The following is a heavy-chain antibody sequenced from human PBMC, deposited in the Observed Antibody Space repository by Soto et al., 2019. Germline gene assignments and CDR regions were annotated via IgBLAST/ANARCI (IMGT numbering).Heavy chain of an antibody. D-gene: IGHD6-13*01. CDR2: IYWDDDK. CDR3: AHTGIAAGGRTDEPFYI. V-gene: IGHV2-5*02. J-gene: IGHJ3*02. CDR1: GFSLSTSGVG. Sequence: QITLKESGPTLVKPTQTLTLTCTFSGFSLSTSGVGVGWFRQPPGKALEWLALIYWDDDKRYSPSLKSRLTLTKHTSKYQLVLTMNNIDPVATATYYCAHTGIAAGGRTDEPFYIWGQGTMVTLSS.